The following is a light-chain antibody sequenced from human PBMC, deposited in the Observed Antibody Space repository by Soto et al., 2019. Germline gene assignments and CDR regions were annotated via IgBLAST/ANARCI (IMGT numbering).Light chain of an antibody. CDR1: QSVRSN. CDR2: GAS. CDR3: QQYHISPPDT. J-gene: IGKJ2*01. Sequence: EIVMTQSPATLSVSPGERATLSCRASQSVRSNLAWYQLKPGQAPRLLIYGASTRATGIPARFSGSGSGTDFTLTISSLQSEDFAVYYCQQYHISPPDTFGQGTKVEIK. V-gene: IGKV3-15*01.